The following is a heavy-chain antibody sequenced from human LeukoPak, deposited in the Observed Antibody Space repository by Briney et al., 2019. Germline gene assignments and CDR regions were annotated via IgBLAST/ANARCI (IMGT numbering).Heavy chain of an antibody. CDR3: ARDRRYYFDY. J-gene: IGHJ4*02. V-gene: IGHV3-21*01. CDR2: ISSSSSYK. CDR1: GFTFSSYS. Sequence: GGSLRLSCAASGFTFSSYSMNWVRQAPGKGLEWVSSISSSSSYKYYADSVKGRFTISRDNAKNSLYLQMNSLRAEDTAVYYCARDRRYYFDYWGQGTLVTVSS.